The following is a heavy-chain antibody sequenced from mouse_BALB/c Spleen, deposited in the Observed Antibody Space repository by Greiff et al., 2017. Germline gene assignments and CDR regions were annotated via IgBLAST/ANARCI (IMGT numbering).Heavy chain of an antibody. CDR2: IFPGSGNT. CDR3: ARRGLGRDYAMDY. Sequence: VQLVESGPELVKPGASVKISCKASGYSFTSYYIHWVKQRPGQGLEWIGWIFPGSGNTKYNEKFKGKATLTADTSSSTAYMQLSSLTSEDSAVYFCARRGLGRDYAMDYWGQGTSVTVSS. V-gene: IGHV1-66*01. D-gene: IGHD4-1*01. CDR1: GYSFTSYY. J-gene: IGHJ4*01.